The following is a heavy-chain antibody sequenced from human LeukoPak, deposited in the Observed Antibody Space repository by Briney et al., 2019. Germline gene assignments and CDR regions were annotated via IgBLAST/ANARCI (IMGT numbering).Heavy chain of an antibody. CDR3: AKDISATAGGFDY. Sequence: GRSLRLSCAASGFTFDDYAMHWVRQAPGKGQEWVSGISWNSGSIGYADSVKGRFTISRDNAKNSLYLQMNSLRAEDTALYYCAKDISATAGGFDYWGQGTLVTVSS. J-gene: IGHJ4*02. CDR2: ISWNSGSI. CDR1: GFTFDDYA. V-gene: IGHV3-9*01. D-gene: IGHD5-24*01.